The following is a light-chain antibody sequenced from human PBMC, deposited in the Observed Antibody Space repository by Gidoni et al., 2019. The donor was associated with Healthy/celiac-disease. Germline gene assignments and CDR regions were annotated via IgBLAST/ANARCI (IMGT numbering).Light chain of an antibody. J-gene: IGKJ4*01. CDR1: KNY. CDR3: QQYYSIHLT. CDR2: WAS. Sequence: DIVMTQSPDSLAVSLGERATINNKNYLAWYQQKPGQPPKLLIYWASTRESGVPDRFSGSGSGTDFTLTISSLQAEDVAVYYCQQYYSIHLTFGGGTKVEIK. V-gene: IGKV4-1*01.